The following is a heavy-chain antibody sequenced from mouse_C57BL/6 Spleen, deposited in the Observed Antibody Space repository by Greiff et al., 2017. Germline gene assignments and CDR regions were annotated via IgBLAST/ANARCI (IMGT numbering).Heavy chain of an antibody. Sequence: EVMLVESGGGLVQPGGSMKLSCVASGFTFSNYWMNWVRQSPEKGLEWVAQIRLKSDNYATHYAESVKGRFTISRDDSKSSVYLKMNNLRAEDTGIYYCPGWYYAMDYWGQGTSVTVSS. V-gene: IGHV6-3*01. CDR2: IRLKSDNYAT. CDR3: PGWYYAMDY. CDR1: GFTFSNYW. J-gene: IGHJ4*01.